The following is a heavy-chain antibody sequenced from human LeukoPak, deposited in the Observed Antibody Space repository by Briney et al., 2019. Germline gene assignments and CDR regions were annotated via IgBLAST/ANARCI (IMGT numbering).Heavy chain of an antibody. J-gene: IGHJ3*02. CDR3: TRGTPNYGGKGDGFDI. D-gene: IGHD4-23*01. V-gene: IGHV1-2*02. CDR2: INLNSGFT. CDR1: GYTFGGHY. Sequence: ASVKVSCKASGYTFGGHYMHWVRQAPGQGLEWMGCINLNSGFTHYAQRWQGRVSMTGDTSISTAYMVLSRLRSDDTAIYYCTRGTPNYGGKGDGFDIWGQGTVVTVS.